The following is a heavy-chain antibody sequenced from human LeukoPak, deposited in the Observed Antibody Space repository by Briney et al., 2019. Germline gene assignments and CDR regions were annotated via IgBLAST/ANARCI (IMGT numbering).Heavy chain of an antibody. Sequence: ASVKVSCKASGYTFTGYYMHWVRQAPGQGLEWMGWINPNSGGTNYAQKFQGRVTMTRDTSISTAYMELSRLRSDDTAVYYCARDLMYYYGSGSYYNVEEGDYWGQGTLVTVPS. CDR1: GYTFTGYY. D-gene: IGHD3-10*01. CDR2: INPNSGGT. CDR3: ARDLMYYYGSGSYYNVEEGDY. V-gene: IGHV1-2*02. J-gene: IGHJ4*02.